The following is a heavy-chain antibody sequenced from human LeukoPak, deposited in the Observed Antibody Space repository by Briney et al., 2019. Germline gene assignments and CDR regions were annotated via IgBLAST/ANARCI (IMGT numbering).Heavy chain of an antibody. CDR3: ARTRGWHDAFDI. V-gene: IGHV3-11*01. Sequence: GGSLRLSCAASGFTFSDYQMSWIRQAPGKGLEWVSYIRSSGSDTYYADSVKGRFTISRDNTKNALYLQMNSLRADDTAVYYCARTRGWHDAFDIWGQGTMVTVSS. CDR2: IRSSGSDT. J-gene: IGHJ3*02. CDR1: GFTFSDYQ. D-gene: IGHD6-19*01.